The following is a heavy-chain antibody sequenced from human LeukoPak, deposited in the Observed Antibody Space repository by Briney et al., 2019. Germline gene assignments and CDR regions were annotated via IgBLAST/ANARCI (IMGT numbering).Heavy chain of an antibody. Sequence: GGSLRLSCAASGFTFSTYEMTGVRRPPGRGLEWVSYISSSGSAMYYTDSVKGRFTISRDNAKNSLYLQMNSLRAEDTAVYYCARDLGGSSSSAWFDPWGQGTLVTVSS. CDR3: ARDLGGSSSSAWFDP. CDR1: GFTFSTYE. V-gene: IGHV3-48*03. D-gene: IGHD6-6*01. CDR2: ISSSGSAM. J-gene: IGHJ5*02.